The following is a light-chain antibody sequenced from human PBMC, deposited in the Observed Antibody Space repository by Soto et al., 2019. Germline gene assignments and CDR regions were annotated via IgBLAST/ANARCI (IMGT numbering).Light chain of an antibody. V-gene: IGKV3-20*01. J-gene: IGKJ5*01. CDR2: GAS. CDR1: QSVSNNY. Sequence: EVVLTQSPGTLSLSPGERATLSCSASQSVSNNYLAWYQQKPGQAPKLLIYGASSRATGIPDRFSGGGSGTDFTLTVSRLEPEDFAVYYCQQYGSSLITFGQGTRLET. CDR3: QQYGSSLIT.